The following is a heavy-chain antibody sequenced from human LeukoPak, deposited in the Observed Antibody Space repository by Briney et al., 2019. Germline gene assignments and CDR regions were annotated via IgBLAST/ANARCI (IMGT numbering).Heavy chain of an antibody. V-gene: IGHV4-31*03. Sequence: SETLSLTCTVSGGSISSGGYYWSWLRQHPGKGLEWIGYIYYSRSTYYNPFLKSRVTISVDTSKNQFSLKLSSVTAADTAVYYCARGSNYDYFDYWGQGTLVTVSS. D-gene: IGHD4-11*01. CDR1: GGSISSGGYY. CDR2: IYYSRST. CDR3: ARGSNYDYFDY. J-gene: IGHJ4*02.